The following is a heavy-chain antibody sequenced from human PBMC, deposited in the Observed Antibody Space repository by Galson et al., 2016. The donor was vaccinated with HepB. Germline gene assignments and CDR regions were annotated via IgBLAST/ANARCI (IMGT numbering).Heavy chain of an antibody. V-gene: IGHV6-1*01. CDR1: GDSVSTDSAT. CDR2: TYYRAKWYK. J-gene: IGHJ5*02. Sequence: CAISGDSVSTDSATWNWIRQSPSRGLEWLGRTYYRAKWYKTYAVSVKSRITINPDTSKNQFSLQLNSVTPEDTAVYYCARTIWFGNNWFDPWGQGTLVTVSS. D-gene: IGHD3-10*01. CDR3: ARTIWFGNNWFDP.